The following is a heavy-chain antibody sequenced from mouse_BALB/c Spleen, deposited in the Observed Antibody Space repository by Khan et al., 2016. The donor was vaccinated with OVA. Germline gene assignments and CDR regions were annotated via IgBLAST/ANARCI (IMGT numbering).Heavy chain of an antibody. V-gene: IGHV1S135*01. CDR1: GYSITSYY. D-gene: IGHD2-12*01. CDR2: IDSFNGGT. Sequence: EVQLQESGPELVKPGASVKLSCKASGYSITSYYINWMKQSHGKSLEWIGYIDSFNGGTNYNQNFNGKATLPVDQSSNTAYLHPSSLTSYDPAVYYCAGNGFTSCFAYWGQGTLVTVSS. J-gene: IGHJ3*01. CDR3: AGNGFTSCFAY.